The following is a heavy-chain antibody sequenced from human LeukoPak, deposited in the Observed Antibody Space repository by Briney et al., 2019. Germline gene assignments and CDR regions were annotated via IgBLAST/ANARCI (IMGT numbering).Heavy chain of an antibody. D-gene: IGHD3-3*01. V-gene: IGHV3-20*01. Sequence: GGSLRLSCAASGFTLDDYGISWVGQAPGKGLEWVSGINWNGGSTGYADSVKGRFTISRDNAKNSLYLQMNSLRAEDTALYHCARKGRSGYYNDYWGQGTLVTVSS. J-gene: IGHJ4*02. CDR1: GFTLDDYG. CDR3: ARKGRSGYYNDY. CDR2: INWNGGST.